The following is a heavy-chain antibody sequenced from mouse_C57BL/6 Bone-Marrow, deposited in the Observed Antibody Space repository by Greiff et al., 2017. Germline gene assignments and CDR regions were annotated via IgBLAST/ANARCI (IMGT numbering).Heavy chain of an antibody. D-gene: IGHD4-1*01. V-gene: IGHV3-6*01. J-gene: IGHJ3*01. CDR3: ARLTGTSRAY. CDR1: GYSITSGYY. Sequence: VQLQQSGPGLVKPSQSLSLTCSVTGYSITSGYYWNWIRQFPGNKLEWMGYISYDGSNNYNPSLKNRISITRDTSKNQFFLKLNSVTTEDTATYYCARLTGTSRAYWGQGTLGTGSA. CDR2: ISYDGSN.